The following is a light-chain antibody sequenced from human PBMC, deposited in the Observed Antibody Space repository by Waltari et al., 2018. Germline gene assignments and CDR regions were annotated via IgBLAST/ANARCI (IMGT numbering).Light chain of an antibody. CDR2: WAS. Sequence: DIVMTQSPDSLSVSLGERATINCKSSQSVLYSSNNKNFLAWYQQKPGQPPKLLIYWASTRQSGVPDRFSGSGSGTDFTLTINSLQAEDVAVYYCQQYYSTPWTFGQGTKVETK. CDR1: QSVLYSSNNKNF. J-gene: IGKJ1*01. V-gene: IGKV4-1*01. CDR3: QQYYSTPWT.